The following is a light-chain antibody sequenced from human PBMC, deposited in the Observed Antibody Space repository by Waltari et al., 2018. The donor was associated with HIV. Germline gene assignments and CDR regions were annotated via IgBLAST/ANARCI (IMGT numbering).Light chain of an antibody. CDR1: SSDVGSYNL. Sequence: QSALTQPASVSGSPGQSITISCTGTSSDVGSYNLVSWYQQHPGKAPKLMIYEGSKRPSVVSNRFSGSKAGNTASLTISGLQAEDEAEYYCCSYAGSSTVVFGGGTKLTVL. CDR3: CSYAGSSTVV. CDR2: EGS. V-gene: IGLV2-23*01. J-gene: IGLJ2*01.